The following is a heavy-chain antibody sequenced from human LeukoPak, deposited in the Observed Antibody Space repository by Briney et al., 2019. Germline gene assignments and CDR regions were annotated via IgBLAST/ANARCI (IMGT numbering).Heavy chain of an antibody. D-gene: IGHD5-18*01. Sequence: QAGGSLRLSCAASGFTSSNYAMSWARQAPGKGLEWVSAISGSGGSTYYADSVKGRFTISRGNSKNTLYLQMNSLRAEDTAVYYCTKGTIWLPFDYWGQGTLVTVSS. CDR2: ISGSGGST. J-gene: IGHJ4*02. CDR1: GFTSSNYA. V-gene: IGHV3-23*01. CDR3: TKGTIWLPFDY.